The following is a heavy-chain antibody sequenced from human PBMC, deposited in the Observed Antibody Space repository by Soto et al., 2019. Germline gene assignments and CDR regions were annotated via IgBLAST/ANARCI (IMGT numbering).Heavy chain of an antibody. V-gene: IGHV4-31*03. D-gene: IGHD6-13*01. CDR2: IYYSGST. J-gene: IGHJ6*03. CDR3: ARGRRRAAAGKDYYYYYYMDV. Sequence: QVQLQESGPGLVKPSQTLSLTCTVSGGSISSGGYYWSWIRQHPGKGLEWIGYIYYSGSTYYNPSLKSRVTISVDTSKNQFSLKLSSVTAADTAVYYCARGRRRAAAGKDYYYYYYMDVWVKGTTVTVSS. CDR1: GGSISSGGYY.